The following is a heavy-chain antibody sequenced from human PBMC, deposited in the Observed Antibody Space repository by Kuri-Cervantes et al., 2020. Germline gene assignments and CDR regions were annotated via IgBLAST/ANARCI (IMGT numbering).Heavy chain of an antibody. D-gene: IGHD3-22*01. CDR2: IHGSGRST. V-gene: IGHV3-23*01. J-gene: IGHJ3*01. CDR1: GFTFSSYA. Sequence: GGSLRLSCAASGFTFSSYAMNWVRQAPGKGLEWVSDIHGSGRSTYYADSVKGRFTVSRDNVENTLYLQMSSLRVDDTAIYYCAKDDRPDYYDSSGYPLADGFDVWGQGTVVTVSS. CDR3: AKDDRPDYYDSSGYPLADGFDV.